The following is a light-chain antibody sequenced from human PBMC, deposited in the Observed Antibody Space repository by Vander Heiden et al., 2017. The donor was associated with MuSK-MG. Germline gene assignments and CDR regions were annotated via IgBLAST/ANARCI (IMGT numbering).Light chain of an antibody. CDR2: EDS. V-gene: IGLV3-10*01. CDR1: ALPKTY. CDR3: YSTDRSSDLCV. J-gene: IGLJ1*01. Sequence: SYDLTQPPSVSVSPGQTARITCSGDALPKTYAYWYQQKSGQAPILVIYEDSKRPSGIPERFSGSRSGTMATLTISGAQVEDEGDYYCYSTDRSSDLCVFGTGTMVTVL.